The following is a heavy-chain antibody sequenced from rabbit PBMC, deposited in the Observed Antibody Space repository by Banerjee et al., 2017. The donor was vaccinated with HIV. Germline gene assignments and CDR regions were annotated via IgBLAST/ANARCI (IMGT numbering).Heavy chain of an antibody. V-gene: IGHV1S45*01. CDR3: ARIYAGYGYAYYYFNL. D-gene: IGHD6-1*01. J-gene: IGHJ4*01. CDR1: GFDFSSYG. Sequence: QEQLVESGGGLVQPGGSLKLSCVASGFDFSSYGVGWVCQAPGKGLEWIACIYAGSSGSTYYASWAKGRFTISKTSSTTVTLQMTSLTAADTATYFCARIYAGYGYAYYYFNLWGPGTLVTVS. CDR2: IYAGSSGST.